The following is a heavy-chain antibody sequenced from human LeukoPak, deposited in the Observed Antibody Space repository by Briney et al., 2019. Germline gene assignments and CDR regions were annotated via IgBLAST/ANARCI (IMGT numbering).Heavy chain of an antibody. J-gene: IGHJ4*02. CDR1: GYTFTSYG. CDR2: ISAYNGNT. D-gene: IGHD6-19*01. V-gene: IGHV1-18*01. CDR3: ARVAPLIAVAGLFDY. Sequence: ASVKVSCKASGYTFTSYGISWVRQAPGQGLVWMGWISAYNGNTNYAQKLQGRVTMTTDTSTSTAYMELRSLRSDDTAVYYCARVAPLIAVAGLFDYWGQGTLVTVSS.